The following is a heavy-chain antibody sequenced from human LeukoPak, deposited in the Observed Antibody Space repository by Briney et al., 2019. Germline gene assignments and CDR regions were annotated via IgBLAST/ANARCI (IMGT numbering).Heavy chain of an antibody. CDR3: ATHIVTTYVRAPDAFDI. Sequence: SETLSLTCTVSGGSISSPHWSWIRQPPGRGLEWIGYVADSGTTNYNPSLERRVSISLDTSKNQFSLRLRSVTAADTAMYYCATHIVTTYVRAPDAFDIWGQGTMVTVSS. D-gene: IGHD2-21*01. V-gene: IGHV4-59*11. CDR2: VADSGTT. J-gene: IGHJ3*02. CDR1: GGSISSPH.